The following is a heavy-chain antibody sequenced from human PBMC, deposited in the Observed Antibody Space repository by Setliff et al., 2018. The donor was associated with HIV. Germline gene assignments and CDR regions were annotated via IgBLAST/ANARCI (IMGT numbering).Heavy chain of an antibody. CDR3: ARCVWNDGRSDY. CDR1: GGSFSGYY. CDR2: INHSGST. V-gene: IGHV4-34*01. Sequence: SETLSLTCAVYGGSFSGYYWSWIRQPPGKGLEWIGEINHSGSTNYNPSLKSRVTISVDTSKNQFSLKLSSVTAADTAVYYCARCVWNDGRSDYWGQGTLVTVSS. D-gene: IGHD1-1*01. J-gene: IGHJ4*02.